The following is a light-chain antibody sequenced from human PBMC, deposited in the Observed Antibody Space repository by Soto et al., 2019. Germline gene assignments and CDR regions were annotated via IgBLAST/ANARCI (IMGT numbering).Light chain of an antibody. V-gene: IGLV2-11*01. Sequence: QSALTQPRSVSGSPGQSVTISCTGTGSDVGGYNYVSCYQQHPGKAPTLMIYDVTKWPSGVPDRFSGSKSGNTASLTISGLQAEDEADYYCCSYAGSYTWVFGGGTKLTVL. CDR1: GSDVGGYNY. J-gene: IGLJ3*02. CDR2: DVT. CDR3: CSYAGSYTWV.